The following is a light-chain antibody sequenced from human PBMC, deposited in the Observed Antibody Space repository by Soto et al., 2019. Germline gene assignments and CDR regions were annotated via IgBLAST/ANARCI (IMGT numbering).Light chain of an antibody. V-gene: IGLV2-14*01. CDR3: SSKRSSDTLYV. Sequence: QLVLTQPASLSGSPGQSITISCAGTSSDIGGSKYVSWYQQHPGKAPKLIIYEVTYRPSGVSARFSGSKSGNTASLTVSGLQAEDEADYYCSSKRSSDTLYVFGTGTKLTVL. CDR2: EVT. J-gene: IGLJ1*01. CDR1: SSDIGGSKY.